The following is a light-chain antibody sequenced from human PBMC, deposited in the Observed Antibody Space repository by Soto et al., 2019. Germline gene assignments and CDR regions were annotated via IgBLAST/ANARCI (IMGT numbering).Light chain of an antibody. CDR3: QQRHSSPLS. J-gene: IGKJ4*01. CDR1: QSISRN. Sequence: IQMTQSPSSLSASVGDRVTITCRASQSISRNLNWYQQKPGKAPELLIYTASNLQSGVPSRFSGSGSGTDFALTISSLQPEDSAVYYCQQRHSSPLSFGGGTKVDIK. V-gene: IGKV1-39*01. CDR2: TAS.